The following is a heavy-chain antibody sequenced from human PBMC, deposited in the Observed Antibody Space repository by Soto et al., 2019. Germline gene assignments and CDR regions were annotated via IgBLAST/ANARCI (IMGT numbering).Heavy chain of an antibody. CDR3: ARMIASSLDY. CDR2: ISTYNGNT. J-gene: IGHJ4*02. CDR1: GYSFSLYG. V-gene: IGHV1-18*04. D-gene: IGHD2-21*01. Sequence: QVQLVQSGAEMKKPGASVKVSCKASGYSFSLYGISWVRQAPGQGLEWMGWISTYNGNTKYAQKLQDRVTFTTDTSTSTAYMEVTSLGSDDTAVYYCARMIASSLDYWGQGTLVTVSS.